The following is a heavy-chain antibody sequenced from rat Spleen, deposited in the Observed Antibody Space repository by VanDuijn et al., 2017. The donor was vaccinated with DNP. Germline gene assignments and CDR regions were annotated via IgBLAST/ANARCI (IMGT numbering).Heavy chain of an antibody. CDR2: IGSDGYAP. V-gene: IGHV5-22*01. D-gene: IGHD4-3*01. CDR3: IRWNSGHFDY. J-gene: IGHJ2*01. CDR1: GFTFSDYY. Sequence: EVQLMESGGGLVQPGRSLKLSCAASGFTFSDYYMAWVRQAPTKGLEWVAYIGSDGYAPYYGDSVKGRFTISRDNAKSTLYLQMNSLRAEDMATYYCIRWNSGHFDYWGQGVMVTVSS.